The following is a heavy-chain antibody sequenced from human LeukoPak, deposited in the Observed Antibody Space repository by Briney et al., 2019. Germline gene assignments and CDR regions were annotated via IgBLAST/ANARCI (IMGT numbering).Heavy chain of an antibody. J-gene: IGHJ5*02. Sequence: GGSLRLSCAAAGFTFSSSSMNWVRQTPGKGLEWVSLIFSGGGTYYADSVKGRFTISRDSSKNTLYLQMNSLRAEDTALYYCARDPGAAAGNLWSWGQGTLVTVSS. CDR1: GFTFSSSS. CDR2: IFSGGGT. V-gene: IGHV3-66*01. D-gene: IGHD6-13*01. CDR3: ARDPGAAAGNLWS.